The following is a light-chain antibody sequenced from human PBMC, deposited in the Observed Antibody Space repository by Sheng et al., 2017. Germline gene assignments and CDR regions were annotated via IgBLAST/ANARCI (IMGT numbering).Light chain of an antibody. V-gene: IGLV3-21*04. J-gene: IGLJ3*02. CDR1: NIGSEN. Sequence: SYVLTQPPSVSVAPGKTATITCGGHNIGSENVHWYQQKAGQAPVTVIYDHGDRPSGIPERFSASSSGTTATLTISRVEAGDEADYYCQVWDSINDYLVFGGGTKLTVL. CDR2: DHG. CDR3: QVWDSINDYLV.